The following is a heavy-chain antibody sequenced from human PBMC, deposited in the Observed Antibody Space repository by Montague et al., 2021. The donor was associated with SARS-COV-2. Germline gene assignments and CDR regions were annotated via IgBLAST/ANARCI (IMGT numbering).Heavy chain of an antibody. CDR1: GFSLSTSGMC. CDR3: ARISYEILTGYYYAMDD. J-gene: IGHJ6*02. Sequence: PALVTPTQTLTLTCTFSGFSLSTSGMCVSWIRQPPGKALEWLALXDLXYYKYYSTSLQTRLTISKDTSKNQVVLTMTKMDPVDTATYYCARISYEILTGYYYAMDDWGQGATVTVSS. V-gene: IGHV2-70*01. CDR2: XDLXYYK. D-gene: IGHD3-9*01.